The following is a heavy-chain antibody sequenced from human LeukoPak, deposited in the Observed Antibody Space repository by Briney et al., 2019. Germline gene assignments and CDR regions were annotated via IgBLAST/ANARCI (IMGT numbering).Heavy chain of an antibody. CDR1: GYSFTSYW. CDR2: IYPGDSDT. CDR3: ARPGRYYYDSSGYSFSDAFDI. D-gene: IGHD3-22*01. J-gene: IGHJ3*02. Sequence: GESLKISCKGSGYSFTSYWIGWVRQMPGKGLEWMGIIYPGDSDTRYSPSFQGQVTISADKSISTAYLQWSSLKASDTAMYYRARPGRYYYDSSGYSFSDAFDIWGQGTMVTVSS. V-gene: IGHV5-51*01.